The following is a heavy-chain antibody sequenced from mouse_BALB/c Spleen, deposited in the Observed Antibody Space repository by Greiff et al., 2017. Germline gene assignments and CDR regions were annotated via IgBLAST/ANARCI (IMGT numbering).Heavy chain of an antibody. CDR3: ARGTATGYFDV. CDR2: IRNKANGYTT. J-gene: IGHJ1*01. Sequence: DVQLQESGGGLVQPGGSLRLSCATSGFTFTDYYMSWVRQPPGKALEWLGFIRNKANGYTTEYSASVKGRFTISRDNSQSILYLQMNTLRAEDSATYYCARGTATGYFDVWGAGTTVTVSS. CDR1: GFTFTDYY. D-gene: IGHD1-2*01. V-gene: IGHV7-3*02.